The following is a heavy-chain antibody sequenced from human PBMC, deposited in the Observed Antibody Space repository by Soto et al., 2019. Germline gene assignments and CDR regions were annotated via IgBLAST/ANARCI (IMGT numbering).Heavy chain of an antibody. CDR3: AKDLQDYYDSRGYYSPFDY. CDR2: ISGSGGSS. CDR1: GFTFSSYA. V-gene: IGHV3-23*01. J-gene: IGHJ4*02. Sequence: EVHLLESGGGLVQPGGSLRLSCATSGFTFSSYAMSWVRQAPGKGLEWVSAISGSGGSSYYADSVKGRFAISRDNSENTLYLHMNSLRAEDAAVYYCAKDLQDYYDSRGYYSPFDYWGQGTLVTVSS. D-gene: IGHD3-22*01.